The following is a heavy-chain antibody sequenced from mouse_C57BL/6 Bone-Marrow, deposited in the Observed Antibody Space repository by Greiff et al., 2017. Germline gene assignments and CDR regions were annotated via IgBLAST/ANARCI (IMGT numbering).Heavy chain of an antibody. Sequence: EVKLMESGGGLVQPKGSLKLSCAASGFSFNTYAMNWVRQAPGKGLEWVARIRSKSNNYATYYADSVKDRFTISRDDSESMLYLQMNNLKTEDTAMYYCVRRGDYDAMDYWGQGTSVTVSS. CDR3: VRRGDYDAMDY. CDR1: GFSFNTYA. V-gene: IGHV10-1*01. CDR2: IRSKSNNYAT. J-gene: IGHJ4*01.